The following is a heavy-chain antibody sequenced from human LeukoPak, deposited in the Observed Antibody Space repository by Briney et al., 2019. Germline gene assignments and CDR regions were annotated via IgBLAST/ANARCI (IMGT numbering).Heavy chain of an antibody. Sequence: PSASVKVSCKASGGTFSSYAISWVRQAPGQGLEWMGGIIPIFGTANYAQKFQGRVTMTTDTSTSTAYMELRSLRSDDTAVYYCARVLGILATIHNYWGQGTLVTVSS. D-gene: IGHD5-12*01. CDR1: GGTFSSYA. V-gene: IGHV1-69*05. CDR2: IIPIFGTA. J-gene: IGHJ4*02. CDR3: ARVLGILATIHNY.